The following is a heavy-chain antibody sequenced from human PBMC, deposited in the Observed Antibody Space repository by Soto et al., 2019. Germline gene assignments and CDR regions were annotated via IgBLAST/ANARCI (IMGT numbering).Heavy chain of an antibody. Sequence: EVQLLESGGGLVQPGGSLRLSCAASGFTFSSYAMSWFRKAPGKGLEWVSAISGSGGSTYYADSVKGRFTISRDNSKNTLYRQMNSLRAEDTAVYYCAKDEVEMATYPDYWGQGTLVTVSS. V-gene: IGHV3-23*01. J-gene: IGHJ4*02. CDR2: ISGSGGST. CDR3: AKDEVEMATYPDY. D-gene: IGHD5-12*01. CDR1: GFTFSSYA.